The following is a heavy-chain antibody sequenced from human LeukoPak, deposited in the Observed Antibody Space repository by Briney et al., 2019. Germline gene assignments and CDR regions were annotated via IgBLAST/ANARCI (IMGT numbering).Heavy chain of an antibody. CDR1: GGSFSGYY. CDR3: ARHTGHYDFWSGYPRGWFDP. D-gene: IGHD3-3*01. J-gene: IGHJ5*02. V-gene: IGHV4-34*01. CDR2: INHSGST. Sequence: SETLSLTCAVYGGSFSGYYWSWIRQPPGKGLEWMGEINHSGSTNYNPSLKSRVTISVDTSKNQFSLKLSSVTAADTAVYYCARHTGHYDFWSGYPRGWFDPWGQGTLVTVSS.